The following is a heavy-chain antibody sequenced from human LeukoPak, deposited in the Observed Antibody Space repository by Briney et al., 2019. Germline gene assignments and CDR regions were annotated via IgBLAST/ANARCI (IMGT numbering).Heavy chain of an antibody. Sequence: SQTLSLTCAISGDSVSSSSTAWNWVRQSPSRGLEWLGRTYYRSRWYNDYAVSVRSRTTINPDTSKNQFSLQLNSVTPEDTAVYYCVRSKVPGSHGYFQHWGQGTLVTVSS. D-gene: IGHD3-10*01. CDR2: TYYRSRWYN. J-gene: IGHJ1*01. V-gene: IGHV6-1*01. CDR1: GDSVSSSSTA. CDR3: VRSKVPGSHGYFQH.